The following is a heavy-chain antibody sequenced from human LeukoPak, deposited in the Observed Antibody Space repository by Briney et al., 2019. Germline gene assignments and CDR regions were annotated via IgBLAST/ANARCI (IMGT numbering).Heavy chain of an antibody. D-gene: IGHD2-15*01. CDR3: ARHPSLPSGGSSYFDY. J-gene: IGHJ4*02. CDR2: IYYSGST. Sequence: SETLSLTCTVSGGSISSSSYYWGWIRQPPGKGLEWIGSIYYSGSTYYNPSLKSRVTISVDTSKNQFSLKLSSVTAADTAAYYCARHPSLPSGGSSYFDYWGQGTLVTVSS. V-gene: IGHV4-39*01. CDR1: GGSISSSSYY.